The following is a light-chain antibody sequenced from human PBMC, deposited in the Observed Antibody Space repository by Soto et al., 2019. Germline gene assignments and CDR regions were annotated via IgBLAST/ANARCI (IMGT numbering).Light chain of an antibody. V-gene: IGKV3D-15*01. CDR3: QQYNNWHPLT. CDR2: DAS. Sequence: EVMLTQSLCTLSLSHGERATLSCMASQSVSINLAWYQQKPGQAPRLLIYDASTRATGIPARFSGSGSGTEFTLTISSLQSKDFAVYYCQQYNNWHPLTFGGGTKVDIK. CDR1: QSVSIN. J-gene: IGKJ4*01.